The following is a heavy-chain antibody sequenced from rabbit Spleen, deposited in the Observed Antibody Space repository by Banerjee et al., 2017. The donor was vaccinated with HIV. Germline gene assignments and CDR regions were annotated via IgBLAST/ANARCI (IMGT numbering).Heavy chain of an antibody. V-gene: IGHV1S7*01. Sequence: QLKETGGGLVQPGGSLKLSCKASGFDFSSYSMSWVRQAPGKGLEWIGYIDPIFGSTYYASWVNGRFTISSHNAQNTLYLQLNSLTAADTATYFCARDPAYASSSGYNIPYLWGPGTLVTVS. CDR3: ARDPAYASSSGYNIPYL. CDR2: IDPIFGST. J-gene: IGHJ4*01. CDR1: GFDFSSYS. D-gene: IGHD1-1*01.